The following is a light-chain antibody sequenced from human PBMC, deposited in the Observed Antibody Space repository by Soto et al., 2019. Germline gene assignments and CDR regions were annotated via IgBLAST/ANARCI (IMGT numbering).Light chain of an antibody. J-gene: IGKJ1*01. CDR2: GAS. Sequence: EIVMTQSPASLSVSPGERATLSCRASQSVSSNLAWYQQKPGQAPRLLIYGASTRATGIPARFSGSGSGTEFTLTISSLQSEDFAVYYCQQYNNWPPVTFGQGTKVDIK. CDR3: QQYNNWPPVT. V-gene: IGKV3-15*01. CDR1: QSVSSN.